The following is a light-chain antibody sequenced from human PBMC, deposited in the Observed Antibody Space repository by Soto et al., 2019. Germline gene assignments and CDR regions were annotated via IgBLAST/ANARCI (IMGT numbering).Light chain of an antibody. J-gene: IGKJ1*01. CDR2: KAS. V-gene: IGKV1-5*03. CDR3: QHYHSSPWT. CDR1: QSIDGW. Sequence: DIHLPEPPSADPSSLGGRLTNTCRASQSIDGWLAWYQQKTGQAPELLVSKASSLESGVPSRFSGSGSGTEFTLTISSLQPDDFATYYCQHYHSSPWTFGQGTKVE.